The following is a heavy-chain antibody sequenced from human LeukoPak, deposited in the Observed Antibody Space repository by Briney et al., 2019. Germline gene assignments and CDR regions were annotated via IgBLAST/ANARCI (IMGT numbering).Heavy chain of an antibody. CDR2: ISGSGGST. CDR3: AKGPSYYDFWSGYYADY. D-gene: IGHD3-3*01. J-gene: IGHJ4*02. CDR1: GFTFSSYA. Sequence: GGSLRLSCAASGFTFSSYAMSWVRQAPGKGLEWVSAISGSGGSTYYADSVKGRFTISRDNSKNTLYLQMNSLRAEDTAVYYCAKGPSYYDFWSGYYADYWGQGTLVTVSS. V-gene: IGHV3-23*01.